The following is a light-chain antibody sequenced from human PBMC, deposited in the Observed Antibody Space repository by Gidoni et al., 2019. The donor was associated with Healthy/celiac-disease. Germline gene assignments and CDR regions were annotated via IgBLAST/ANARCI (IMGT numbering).Light chain of an antibody. V-gene: IGKV3-11*01. CDR1: QSVRSY. CDR3: QQRSNGRPLT. CDR2: DAS. Sequence: PGERATLSCRASQSVRSYLAWYQQKPGQAPRPLIYDASNRATGTPARVRGSGSGTDFALTISSRAPEDFAVDDCQQRSNGRPLTFGGGTKVEIK. J-gene: IGKJ4*01.